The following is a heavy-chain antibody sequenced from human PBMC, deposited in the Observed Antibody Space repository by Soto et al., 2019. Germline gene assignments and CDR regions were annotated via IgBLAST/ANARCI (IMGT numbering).Heavy chain of an antibody. CDR1: GYSFTSYW. J-gene: IGHJ6*01. CDR3: ARAMVRGVIYFYNGMEA. D-gene: IGHD3-10*01. Sequence: GASLKISCKGSGYSFTSYWIGWVRQMPGKGLEWMGIIYPGDSDTRYSPSFQGQVTISADKSISTAYLQWSSLKASDTAMYYCARAMVRGVIYFYNGMEAWGKETMVILAS. V-gene: IGHV5-51*01. CDR2: IYPGDSDT.